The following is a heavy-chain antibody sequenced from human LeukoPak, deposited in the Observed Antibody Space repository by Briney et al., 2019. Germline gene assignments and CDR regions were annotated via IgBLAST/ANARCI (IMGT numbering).Heavy chain of an antibody. CDR3: ARVYGRRSSWYYLDY. CDR2: ISSTGSTI. V-gene: IGHV3-48*01. J-gene: IGHJ4*02. D-gene: IGHD6-13*01. Sequence: GGTLRLSCAASGFTFSSYSMNWVRQAPGKGLEWVSYISSTGSTIYYADSVKGRFTISRDNAKNSLYLQMNSLRGEDTAVYYCARVYGRRSSWYYLDYWGQGTLVTVSS. CDR1: GFTFSSYS.